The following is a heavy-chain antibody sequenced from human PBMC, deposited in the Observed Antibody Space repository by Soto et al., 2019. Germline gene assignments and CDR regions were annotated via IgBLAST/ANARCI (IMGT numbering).Heavy chain of an antibody. J-gene: IGHJ6*02. D-gene: IGHD3-10*01. CDR2: INHSGST. CDR1: GGSFSGYY. V-gene: IGHV4-34*01. Sequence: ETLSLTCAVYGGSFSGYYWSWIRQPPGKGLEWIGEINHSGSTNYNPSLKSRVTISVDTSKNQFSLKLSSVTAADTAVYYCARGGYYYGSGSYYNPYYYYGMDVWGQGTTVTAP. CDR3: ARGGYYYGSGSYYNPYYYYGMDV.